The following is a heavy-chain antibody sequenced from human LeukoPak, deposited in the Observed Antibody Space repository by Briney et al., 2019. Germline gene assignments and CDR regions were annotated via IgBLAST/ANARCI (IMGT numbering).Heavy chain of an antibody. D-gene: IGHD3-22*01. V-gene: IGHV5-51*01. J-gene: IGHJ4*02. Sequence: GESLKISCKGSGYSFTSYWIGWVRQMPGKGLEWMGIIYPGDSDTRYSPSFQGQVTISADKSISTAYLQWSSLKASDTAMYYCARRDYYDSSGYYIPYFDYWGRGTLVTVSS. CDR3: ARRDYYDSSGYYIPYFDY. CDR2: IYPGDSDT. CDR1: GYSFTSYW.